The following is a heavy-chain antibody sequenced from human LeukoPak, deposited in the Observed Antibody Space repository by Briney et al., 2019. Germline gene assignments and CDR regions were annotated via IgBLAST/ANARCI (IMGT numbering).Heavy chain of an antibody. J-gene: IGHJ4*02. CDR2: FDPEDGET. V-gene: IGHV1-24*01. D-gene: IGHD3-22*01. CDR1: GYTLTELS. CDR3: ARDLGDYYYNSSGYAHFDY. Sequence: GASVKVSCKVSGYTLTELSMHWVRQAPGKGLEWMGGFDPEDGETIYAQKVQGRVTMTTDTSTSTAYMELWSLTSDDTAVYYCARDLGDYYYNSSGYAHFDYWGQGSLVTVSS.